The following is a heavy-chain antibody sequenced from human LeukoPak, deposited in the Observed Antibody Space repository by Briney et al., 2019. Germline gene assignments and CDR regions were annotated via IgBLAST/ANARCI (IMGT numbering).Heavy chain of an antibody. CDR2: IKQDGSEK. V-gene: IGHV3-7*01. CDR3: ARDRLWGTDY. CDR1: GFTFSGAW. Sequence: GGSLRLSCTASGFTFSGAWMTWVRQAPGKGLEWVANIKQDGSEKYYVDSVKGRFTISRNNAKNSLYLQMNSLRAEDTAVYYCARDRLWGTDYWGQGTLVTVSS. D-gene: IGHD3-16*01. J-gene: IGHJ4*02.